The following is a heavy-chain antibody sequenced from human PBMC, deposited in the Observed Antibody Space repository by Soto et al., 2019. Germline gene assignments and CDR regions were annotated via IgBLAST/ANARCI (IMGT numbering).Heavy chain of an antibody. Sequence: PWGSLRLSCASPEFPFYIYWMSWVRPAPGEGVQWVANIREDGSEKYCVDSVKGRFTISRDNAKNAVYLQMISLRVEDTAMYYCVRGDYHDSTGHFSDAFDIWGQGTMVTVSS. CDR2: IREDGSEK. V-gene: IGHV3-7*04. D-gene: IGHD3-22*01. CDR3: VRGDYHDSTGHFSDAFDI. J-gene: IGHJ3*02. CDR1: EFPFYIYW.